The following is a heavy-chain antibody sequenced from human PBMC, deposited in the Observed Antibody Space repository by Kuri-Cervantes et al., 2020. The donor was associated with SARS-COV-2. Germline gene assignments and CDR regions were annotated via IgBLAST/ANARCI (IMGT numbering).Heavy chain of an antibody. Sequence: GGSLRLSCAASGFTFSSYGMHWVRQAPGKGLEWVANIKQDGSDKYYVDSVKGRFTISRDNAKNSLYLQMNSLRAEDTAVYYCARGQYYDFWSGYARSYYGMDVWGQGTTVTVSS. D-gene: IGHD3-3*01. V-gene: IGHV3-7*01. J-gene: IGHJ6*02. CDR3: ARGQYYDFWSGYARSYYGMDV. CDR2: IKQDGSDK. CDR1: GFTFSSYG.